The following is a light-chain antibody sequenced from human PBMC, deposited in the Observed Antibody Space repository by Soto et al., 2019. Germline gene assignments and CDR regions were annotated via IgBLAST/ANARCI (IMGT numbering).Light chain of an antibody. V-gene: IGKV3-20*01. J-gene: IGKJ5*01. CDR2: GAS. CDR1: QSVRSSY. Sequence: EIVLTQSPGTLSLSPGERATLSCRASQSVRSSYLAWYQQKPGQAPRLLIYGASSRATGIPDRFSGSGSGTDFTLTISRLEPEDIAVYYCQQYRSALTVGQGTRLEIK. CDR3: QQYRSALT.